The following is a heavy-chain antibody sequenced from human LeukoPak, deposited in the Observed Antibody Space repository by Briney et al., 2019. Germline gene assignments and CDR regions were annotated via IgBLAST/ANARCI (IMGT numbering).Heavy chain of an antibody. J-gene: IGHJ4*02. D-gene: IGHD3-22*01. V-gene: IGHV3-23*01. CDR1: GFTLRNFA. CDR2: ISAGDGDNP. CDR3: AKFKGHYYYDSSGFCDN. Sequence: GGSLRLSCAASGFTLRNFAMGWVRQAPGKGLEWVSVISAGDGDNPYYADSVKGRFSISRDNSNYTPHLQMNSLRAEDTAVFYCAKFKGHYYYDSSGFCDNWGQGTLVTVSS.